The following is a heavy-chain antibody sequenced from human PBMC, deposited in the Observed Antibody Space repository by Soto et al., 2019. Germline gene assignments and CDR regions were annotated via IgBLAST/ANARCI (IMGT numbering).Heavy chain of an antibody. CDR3: ARVLGSGSYPNYYYYGMDV. CDR1: GFTVSSNY. CDR2: ISYDGSNK. J-gene: IGHJ6*02. D-gene: IGHD3-10*01. Sequence: PGGSLRLSCAASGFTVSSNYMSWVRQAPGKGLEWVAVISYDGSNKYYADSVKGRFTISRDNSKNTLYLQMNSLRAEDTAVYYCARVLGSGSYPNYYYYGMDVWGQGTTVTVSS. V-gene: IGHV3-30-3*01.